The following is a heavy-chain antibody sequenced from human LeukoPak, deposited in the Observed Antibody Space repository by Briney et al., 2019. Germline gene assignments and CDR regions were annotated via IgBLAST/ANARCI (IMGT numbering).Heavy chain of an antibody. Sequence: SETLSLTCAVYGGSFSGYYWSWIRQPPGKGLEWIGEINHSGSTNYNPSLKSRVTISVDTSKNQFSPKLSSVTAADTAVYYCATATNGYSYGNGWFDPWGQGTLVTVSS. D-gene: IGHD5-18*01. J-gene: IGHJ5*02. V-gene: IGHV4-34*01. CDR1: GGSFSGYY. CDR2: INHSGST. CDR3: ATATNGYSYGNGWFDP.